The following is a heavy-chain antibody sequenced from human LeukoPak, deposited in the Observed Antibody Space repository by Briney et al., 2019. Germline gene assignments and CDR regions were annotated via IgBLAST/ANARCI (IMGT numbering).Heavy chain of an antibody. J-gene: IGHJ5*02. V-gene: IGHV3-48*01. CDR2: ISSASNTI. CDR1: GFTFISYS. Sequence: PGGSLRLSCAASGFTFISYSMNWVRQAPGKGLEWVSYISSASNTIYYADSVKGRFTISRDNAKNSLYLQMNSLRAVDTAMYYCARDGWFGDYNWFDPWGQGTLVTVSS. D-gene: IGHD3-10*01. CDR3: ARDGWFGDYNWFDP.